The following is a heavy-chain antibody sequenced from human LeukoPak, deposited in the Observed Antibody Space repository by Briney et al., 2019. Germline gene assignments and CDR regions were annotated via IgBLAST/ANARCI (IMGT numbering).Heavy chain of an antibody. D-gene: IGHD5-12*01. Sequence: PGGSLRLSCAASGFTFSSYGMHWVRQAPGKGLEWVAFIRYDGSNKYYADSVKGRFTISRDNSKNALYLQMNSLRAEDTAVYYCAKDIGSQSGYWGQGTLVTVSS. CDR3: AKDIGSQSGY. J-gene: IGHJ4*02. CDR2: IRYDGSNK. CDR1: GFTFSSYG. V-gene: IGHV3-30*02.